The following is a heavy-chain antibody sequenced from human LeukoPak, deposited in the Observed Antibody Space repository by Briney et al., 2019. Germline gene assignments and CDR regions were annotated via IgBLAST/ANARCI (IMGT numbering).Heavy chain of an antibody. CDR2: ITGSGGRT. V-gene: IGHV3-23*01. J-gene: IGHJ4*02. D-gene: IGHD1-26*01. CDR1: GLSFSSYG. CDR3: AKEYTGTFSPFPSYFDN. Sequence: GGSLRLSCAASGLSFSSYGMHWVRQAPGKGLEWVSAITGSGGRTYYADSVKGRFTISRDNSKNTLYLQMNSLRAEDTAIYYCAKEYTGTFSPFPSYFDNWGQGTLVTVSS.